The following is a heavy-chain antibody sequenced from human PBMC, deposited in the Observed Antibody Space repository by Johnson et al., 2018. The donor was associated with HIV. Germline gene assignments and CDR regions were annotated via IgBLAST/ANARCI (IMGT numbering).Heavy chain of an antibody. J-gene: IGHJ3*02. CDR1: GFSFSSYG. V-gene: IGHV3-30*19. CDR3: AETPGIAAAGTGYAFDI. D-gene: IGHD6-13*01. Sequence: QVQLVESGGGVVQPGGSLRLSCAASGFSFSSYGMYWARQAPDKGLEWVAVISYDGSNKYYADSVKGRFTISRDNSKNTLYLQMNSLRAEDTAVYYCAETPGIAAAGTGYAFDIWGQGTMVTVSS. CDR2: ISYDGSNK.